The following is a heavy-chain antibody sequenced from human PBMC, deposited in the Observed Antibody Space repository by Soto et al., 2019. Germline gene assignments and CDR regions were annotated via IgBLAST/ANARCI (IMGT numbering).Heavy chain of an antibody. CDR1: GGTFSSYA. CDR2: IIPIFGTA. D-gene: IGHD1-20*01. Sequence: SVKVSCKASGGTFSSYAVSWVRQAPGQGLEWMGGIIPIFGTANYAQKFQGRVTITADESTSTAYMELSSLRSEDTAVYYCARVYIPHYYYYGMDVWGQGTTVTVSS. V-gene: IGHV1-69*13. CDR3: ARVYIPHYYYYGMDV. J-gene: IGHJ6*02.